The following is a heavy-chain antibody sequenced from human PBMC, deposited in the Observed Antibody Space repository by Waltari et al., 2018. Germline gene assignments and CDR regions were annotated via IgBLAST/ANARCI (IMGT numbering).Heavy chain of an antibody. CDR3: VRVSVGWFFDY. Sequence: QVQLVQSGAEMKKPGAAVKVSCEASGYTFPDLLLYYLHWVRQAPGQGLQWMGWINPNSGATAYAKQFQGRVTMTRDTSVNTAYLQLDGLRSDDTAVYSCVRVSVGWFFDYWGQGTLVTVSS. J-gene: IGHJ4*02. CDR1: GYTFPDLLLYY. D-gene: IGHD6-19*01. CDR2: INPNSGAT. V-gene: IGHV1-2*02.